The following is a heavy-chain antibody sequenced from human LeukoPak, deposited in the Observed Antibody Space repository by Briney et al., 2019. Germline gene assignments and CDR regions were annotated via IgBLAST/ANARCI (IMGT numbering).Heavy chain of an antibody. CDR1: GFTFDDYA. CDR2: ISWNSGSI. D-gene: IGHD3-22*01. Sequence: GGSLGLSCAASGFTFDDYAMHWVRQAPGKGLEWVSSISWNSGSIGYADSVKGRFTISRDNAKNSLYLQMNSLRAEDTALYYCAKDTGYDSSGLIDYWGQGTLVTVSS. J-gene: IGHJ4*02. CDR3: AKDTGYDSSGLIDY. V-gene: IGHV3-9*01.